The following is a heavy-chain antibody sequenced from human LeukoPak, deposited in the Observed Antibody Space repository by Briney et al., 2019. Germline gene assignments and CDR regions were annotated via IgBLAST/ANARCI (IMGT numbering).Heavy chain of an antibody. D-gene: IGHD1-26*01. CDR2: ISGSGGST. V-gene: IGHV3-23*01. J-gene: IGHJ4*02. Sequence: GGSLRLSCAASGFTFSSYAMSWVRQAPGKGLERVSAISGSGGSTYYADSVKGRFTISRDNSKNTLYLQMNSLRAEDTAVYYCAKSSGSYKSGFDYWGQGTLVTVSS. CDR3: AKSSGSYKSGFDY. CDR1: GFTFSSYA.